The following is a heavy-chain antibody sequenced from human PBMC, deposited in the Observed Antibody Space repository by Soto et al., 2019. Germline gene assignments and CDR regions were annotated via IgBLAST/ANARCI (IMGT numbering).Heavy chain of an antibody. CDR2: ISSSSSTI. CDR1: GFTFSSYS. D-gene: IGHD2-21*02. V-gene: IGHV3-48*02. CDR3: AREFVGTAISDAYDI. Sequence: PVGSVRLSCEASGFTFSSYSMNWVRQAPGKGLEWVSYISSSSSTIYYADSVKGRFTISRDNAKNSLYPQMNSLRDEDTAVYYCAREFVGTAISDAYDIWRQGTMVTVSS. J-gene: IGHJ3*02.